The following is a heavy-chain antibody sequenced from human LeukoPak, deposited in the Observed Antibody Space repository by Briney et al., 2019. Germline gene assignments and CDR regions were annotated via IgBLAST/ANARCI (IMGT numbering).Heavy chain of an antibody. CDR3: ARGGNYYYDSSGYLPAPYYFDY. CDR1: GGSISSFY. CDR2: IYYSGST. V-gene: IGHV4-59*01. D-gene: IGHD3-22*01. Sequence: PSETLSLTCSLSGGSISSFYWSWIPQPPGKGLEWRGYIYYSGSTNYNASLKCRVTISVDTSKNQFSLKLSSVTAADTAVYYCARGGNYYYDSSGYLPAPYYFDYWGQGTLVTVSS. J-gene: IGHJ4*02.